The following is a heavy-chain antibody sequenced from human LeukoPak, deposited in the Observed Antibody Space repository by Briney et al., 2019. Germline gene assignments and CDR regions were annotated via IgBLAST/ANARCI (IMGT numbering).Heavy chain of an antibody. V-gene: IGHV3-21*01. D-gene: IGHD6-13*01. CDR3: AKVDRGDYSSSPVPYYNYYMNV. J-gene: IGHJ6*03. Sequence: PGGSLRLSCAASGFTFSYYSMNWVRQAPGRGLEWVSCISSSSSLIFYSASERGRFTISRDNAKNLLYLHMNSLRVEDTAVYYCAKVDRGDYSSSPVPYYNYYMNVWGKGTTVTVSS. CDR1: GFTFSYYS. CDR2: ISSSSSLI.